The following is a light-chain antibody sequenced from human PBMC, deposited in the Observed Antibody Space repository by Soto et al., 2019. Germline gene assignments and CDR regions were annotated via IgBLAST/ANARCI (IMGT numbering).Light chain of an antibody. CDR1: QDISSY. V-gene: IGKV1-9*01. CDR2: AAS. CDR3: QQLDSYLRM. J-gene: IGKJ1*01. Sequence: DIALTQSPSFLSASVGDRVTITCRASQDISSYLAWYKQNSGKAPKVLIYAASTLQSGVPSTFSGSGSGTDFSLTICSLQPEDLATYYFQQLDSYLRMFGQGTKVEIK.